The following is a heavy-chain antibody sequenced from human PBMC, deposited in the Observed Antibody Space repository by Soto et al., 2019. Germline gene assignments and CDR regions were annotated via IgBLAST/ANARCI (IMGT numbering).Heavy chain of an antibody. Sequence: KTSETLSLTCTVSGGSISSYYWSWIRQPPGKGLERIGYIYSSGTTNYNPSLKSRVSISVDTSKNQVSLKLSSVTVADTAVYYCARSYTTTWTSWGPWGQGTLVTVSS. CDR3: ARSYTTTWTSWGP. V-gene: IGHV4-59*01. J-gene: IGHJ5*02. CDR2: IYSSGTT. CDR1: GGSISSYY. D-gene: IGHD2-2*01.